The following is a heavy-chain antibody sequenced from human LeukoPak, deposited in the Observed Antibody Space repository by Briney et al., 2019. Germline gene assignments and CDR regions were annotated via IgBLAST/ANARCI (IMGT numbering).Heavy chain of an antibody. J-gene: IGHJ6*02. CDR2: IYSGGST. Sequence: PGGSLRLSCAASGFTVSSNYMSWVRQAPGKGLEWVSVIYSGGSTYYADSVKGRFTISRDNSKNTLYLQMNSLRAEDTAVYYCASTRTSDYYDGTDVWGQGTTVTVSS. CDR3: ASTRTSDYYDGTDV. CDR1: GFTVSSNY. V-gene: IGHV3-66*01.